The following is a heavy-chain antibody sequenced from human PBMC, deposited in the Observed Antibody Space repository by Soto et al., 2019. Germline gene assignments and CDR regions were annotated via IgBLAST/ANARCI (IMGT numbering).Heavy chain of an antibody. D-gene: IGHD3-22*01. V-gene: IGHV1-3*01. Sequence: GASVKVSCKASGYTFTSYAMHWVRQAPGQRLEWMGWINAGNGNTKYSQKFQGRVTITRDTSASTAYMELSSLRSEDTAVYYCARDRLYYYDSSGKGNYYYYGMDVWGQGTTVTVSS. CDR2: INAGNGNT. J-gene: IGHJ6*02. CDR1: GYTFTSYA. CDR3: ARDRLYYYDSSGKGNYYYYGMDV.